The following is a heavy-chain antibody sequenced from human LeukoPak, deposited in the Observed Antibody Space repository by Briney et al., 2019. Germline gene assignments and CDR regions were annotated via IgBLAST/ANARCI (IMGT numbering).Heavy chain of an antibody. D-gene: IGHD5-12*01. J-gene: IGHJ4*02. CDR3: ARFSGYDYWSFDY. CDR2: INPSGGST. V-gene: IGHV1-46*01. CDR1: GYTFTSYY. Sequence: ASVKVSCEASGYTFTSYYMHWVRQAPGQGLEWMGIINPSGGSTSYAQKFQGRVTITADKSTSTAYMELSSLRSEDTAVYYRARFSGYDYWSFDYWGQGTLVTVSS.